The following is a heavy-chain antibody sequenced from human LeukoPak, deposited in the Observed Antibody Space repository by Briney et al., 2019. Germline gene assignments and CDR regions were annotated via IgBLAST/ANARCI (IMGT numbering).Heavy chain of an antibody. J-gene: IGHJ4*02. Sequence: ASVKVSCKASGYTFTGYYMHWVRQAPGQGLEWMGWINPNSGGTNYAQKFQGRVTMTRDTSISTAYMELSRLRSDDTAVYCCAREFVVVTAINYFDYWGQGTLVTVSS. CDR2: INPNSGGT. CDR1: GYTFTGYY. CDR3: AREFVVVTAINYFDY. D-gene: IGHD2-21*02. V-gene: IGHV1-2*02.